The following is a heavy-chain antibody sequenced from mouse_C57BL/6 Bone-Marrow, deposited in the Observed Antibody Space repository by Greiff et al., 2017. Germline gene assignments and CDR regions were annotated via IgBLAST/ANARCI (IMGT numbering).Heavy chain of an antibody. Sequence: QVQLQQPGAELVKPGASVKLSCKASGYTFTSYWMHWVKQRPGQGLEWIGNINPSNGGTNYNEKFKSKATLTVDKSSSTAYMQLSSLTSEDSVVYCGFCYYDYDSWFAYWGQGTLVTVSA. D-gene: IGHD2-4*01. CDR3: FCYYDYDSWFAY. CDR1: GYTFTSYW. CDR2: INPSNGGT. J-gene: IGHJ3*01. V-gene: IGHV1-53*01.